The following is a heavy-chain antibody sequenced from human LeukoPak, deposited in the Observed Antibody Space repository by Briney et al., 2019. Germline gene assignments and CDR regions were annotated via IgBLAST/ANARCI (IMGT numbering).Heavy chain of an antibody. D-gene: IGHD6-13*01. Sequence: EWVSAISGSGGSTYYADSVKGRFTISRDNSKNTLYLQMNSLRAEDTAVYYCAKGQQQLGPYWGQGTLVTVSS. CDR2: ISGSGGST. J-gene: IGHJ4*02. V-gene: IGHV3-23*01. CDR3: AKGQQQLGPY.